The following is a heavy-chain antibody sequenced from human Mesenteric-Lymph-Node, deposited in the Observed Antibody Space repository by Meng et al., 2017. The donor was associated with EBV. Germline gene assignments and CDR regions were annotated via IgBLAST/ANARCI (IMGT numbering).Heavy chain of an antibody. CDR2: TYYKSKWYN. CDR1: GDSVSTNSAA. Sequence: QVQLQQSGPGLVKPSXXLSLTCAISGDSVSTNSAAWNWIRQSPSGGLEWLGRTYYKSKWYNDYAESVKSRITINPDTSKNQFSLQLNSVTPEDTAVYYCARDPAALDFWGQGILVTVSS. D-gene: IGHD6-25*01. CDR3: ARDPAALDF. V-gene: IGHV6-1*01. J-gene: IGHJ4*02.